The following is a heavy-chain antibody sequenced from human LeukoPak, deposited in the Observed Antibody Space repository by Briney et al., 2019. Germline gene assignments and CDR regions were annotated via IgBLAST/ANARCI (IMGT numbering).Heavy chain of an antibody. V-gene: IGHV3-53*01. CDR3: ARALYYFDY. J-gene: IGHJ4*02. CDR2: VYSDGST. Sequence: GGSLRLSCSASGFTFNSYAMHWVRHAPGKGLEWVSLVYSDGSTYYADSVKGRFTISRDNSKNTLYLQMNSLRAEDTAVYYCARALYYFDYWGQGTLVTVSS. CDR1: GFTFNSYA. D-gene: IGHD2-8*01.